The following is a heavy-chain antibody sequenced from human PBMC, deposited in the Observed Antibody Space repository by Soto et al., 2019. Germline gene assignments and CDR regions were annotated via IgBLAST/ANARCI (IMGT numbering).Heavy chain of an antibody. CDR3: ARALYCSGGSCSPLRGMDV. V-gene: IGHV4-38-2*01. CDR1: GYSISSGYY. Sequence: SETLSLTCAVSGYSISSGYYWGWIRQPPGKGLEWIGTIYHSGSTYYNPSLKSRVTISVDTSKNQFSLKLSSVTAADTALYYCARALYCSGGSCSPLRGMDVWGQGTTVTVSS. D-gene: IGHD2-15*01. CDR2: IYHSGST. J-gene: IGHJ6*02.